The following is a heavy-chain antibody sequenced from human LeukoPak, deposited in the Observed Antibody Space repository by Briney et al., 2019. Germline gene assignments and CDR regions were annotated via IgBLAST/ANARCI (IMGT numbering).Heavy chain of an antibody. D-gene: IGHD3-9*01. V-gene: IGHV4-39*01. CDR3: ARRKYYDILTGLIGWFDP. Sequence: PSETLPLTCTVSGGSISSSSYYWGWIRQPPGKGLEWIGSIYYSGSTYYNPSLKSRVTISVDTSKNQFSLKLSSVTAADTAVYYCARRKYYDILTGLIGWFDPWGQGTLVTVSS. J-gene: IGHJ5*02. CDR1: GGSISSSSYY. CDR2: IYYSGST.